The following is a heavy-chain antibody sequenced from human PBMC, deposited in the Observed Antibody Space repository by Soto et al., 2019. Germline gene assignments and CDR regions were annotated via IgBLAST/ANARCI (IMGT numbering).Heavy chain of an antibody. D-gene: IGHD5-18*01. CDR3: VKEPYSSDLADH. V-gene: IGHV3-30*02. CDR2: MSYEETNK. CDR1: GFTFRSFG. Sequence: PGGSLRLSCETSGFTFRSFGMHWVRQAPGKGLEWVAFMSYEETNKFYRESVRGRFIISRDNSRGTLYLQMNNLREEDTAVYYCVKEPYSSDLADHWGQGTLVTVSS. J-gene: IGHJ4*02.